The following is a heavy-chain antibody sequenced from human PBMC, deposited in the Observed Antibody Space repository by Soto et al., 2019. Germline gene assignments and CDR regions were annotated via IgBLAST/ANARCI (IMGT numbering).Heavy chain of an antibody. Sequence: QITLKESGPTLVKPTQTLTLTCTFSGFSLSTSGVGVAWIRQPPGKALEWLALIYWDDDKRYRPSQESRLTITTDTSKNQVFLTMTNMDSVDTATYYCAYLPCSGGSCSWFSFSGMDVWGQGTTVTVSS. J-gene: IGHJ6*02. CDR2: IYWDDDK. V-gene: IGHV2-5*02. CDR1: GFSLSTSGVG. D-gene: IGHD2-15*01. CDR3: AYLPCSGGSCSWFSFSGMDV.